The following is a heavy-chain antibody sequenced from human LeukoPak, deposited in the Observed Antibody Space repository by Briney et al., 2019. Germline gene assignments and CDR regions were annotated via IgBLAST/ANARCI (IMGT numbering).Heavy chain of an antibody. J-gene: IGHJ6*03. V-gene: IGHV4-38-2*02. CDR3: ARGSIHGSSSYYMDV. CDR2: IYHSGST. CDR1: GYSISSGYY. D-gene: IGHD6-6*01. Sequence: PSETLSLTCTVSGYSISSGYYWGWIRQPPGKGLEWIGSIYHSGSTYYNPSLKSRVTISVDTSENQFSLKLSSVTAADTAVYYCARGSIHGSSSYYMDVWGKGTTVTVSS.